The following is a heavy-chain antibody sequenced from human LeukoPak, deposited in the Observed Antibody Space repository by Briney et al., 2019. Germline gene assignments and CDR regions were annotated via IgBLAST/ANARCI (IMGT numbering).Heavy chain of an antibody. V-gene: IGHV3-53*01. CDR2: IYSGGST. CDR3: ARARQWLLGLGRAFDI. D-gene: IGHD6-19*01. Sequence: PGGSLRPSCAASGFTVISNFMSWGRQAPGKGLEWVSVIYSGGSTYYADSVKGRFTISRDNSKNTLYLQMNSLRAEDTAVYYCARARQWLLGLGRAFDIWGQGTMVTVSS. CDR1: GFTVISNF. J-gene: IGHJ3*02.